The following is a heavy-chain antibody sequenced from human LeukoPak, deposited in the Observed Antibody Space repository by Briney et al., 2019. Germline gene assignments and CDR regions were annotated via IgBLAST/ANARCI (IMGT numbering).Heavy chain of an antibody. CDR1: GYPFISFG. CDR2: SSPYNGKT. Sequence: ASVKVSCKTSGYPFISFGIAWLRQAPGQGLEWLGWSSPYNGKTEYSQKLQDRVTMTTDPSTGTAYMEMRSLRSDDTAVYYCARDPDKFNGRYSYFDYWGQGTLVTVSS. J-gene: IGHJ4*02. D-gene: IGHD5-18*01. CDR3: ARDPDKFNGRYSYFDY. V-gene: IGHV1-18*01.